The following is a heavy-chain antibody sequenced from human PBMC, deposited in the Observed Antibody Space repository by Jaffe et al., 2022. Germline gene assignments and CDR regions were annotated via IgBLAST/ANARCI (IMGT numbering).Heavy chain of an antibody. V-gene: IGHV4-61*02. J-gene: IGHJ6*03. CDR2: IYTSGST. Sequence: QVQLQESGPGLVKPSQTLSLTCTVSGGSISSGSYYWSWIRQPAGKGLEWIGRIYTSGSTNYNPSLKSRVTISVDTSKNQFSLKLSSVTAADTAVYYCARDLPTVTTPYYYYYYMDVWGKGTTVTVSS. CDR1: GGSISSGSYY. D-gene: IGHD4-17*01. CDR3: ARDLPTVTTPYYYYYYMDV.